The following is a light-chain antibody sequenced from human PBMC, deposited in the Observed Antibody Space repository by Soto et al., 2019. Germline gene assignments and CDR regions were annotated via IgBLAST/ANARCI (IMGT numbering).Light chain of an antibody. Sequence: EILLTQSPATLSLSPGYRATLSCRASQNVATYLDWYQQKPGQAPRLLIYESSNRATGIAAWFRGSGSGEDFTLPISSLEPEACAVYCCPQRSSWLQKFGTGTKV. CDR3: PQRSSWLQK. J-gene: IGKJ1*01. CDR2: ESS. CDR1: QNVATY. V-gene: IGKV3-11*01.